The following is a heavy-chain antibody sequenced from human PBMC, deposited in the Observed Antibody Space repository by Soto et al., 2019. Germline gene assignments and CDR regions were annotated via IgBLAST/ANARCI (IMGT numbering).Heavy chain of an antibody. CDR1: GSTFSGSA. CDR2: TRSKTNSYAT. J-gene: IGHJ6*03. D-gene: IGHD5-12*01. V-gene: IGHV3-73*01. CDR3: SRRGYDPPNYYYHYLDV. Sequence: GGSLSLSCAASGSTFSGSAMPGARPATGKGLEWVGRTRSKTNSYATAYTASVKGRFIISRDDSKNTAYLQMNSLKAEDTAVYYCSRRGYDPPNYYYHYLDVWGKGTTVTVSS.